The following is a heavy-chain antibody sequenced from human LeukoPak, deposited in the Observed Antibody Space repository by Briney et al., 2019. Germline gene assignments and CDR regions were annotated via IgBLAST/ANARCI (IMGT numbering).Heavy chain of an antibody. Sequence: SETLSLTCTVSDDSFSSHYWTWIRQPPGKGLEWIGYIYYSGSTNYNPSLKSRVTISVDTSKNQFSLKLSSVTAADTAVYYCARQLRYFDSHMDVWGQGTTVTVSS. D-gene: IGHD3-9*01. CDR1: DDSFSSHY. CDR3: ARQLRYFDSHMDV. V-gene: IGHV4-59*08. J-gene: IGHJ6*02. CDR2: IYYSGST.